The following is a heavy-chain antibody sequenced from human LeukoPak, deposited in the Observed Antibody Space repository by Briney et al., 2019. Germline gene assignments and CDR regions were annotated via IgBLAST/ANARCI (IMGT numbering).Heavy chain of an antibody. CDR3: ARHQGHYYDSSEGDFDP. CDR2: IYPGDSDT. Sequence: GESLKISCKGSGYSFTSYWIGWVRQMPGKGLEWMGIIYPGDSDTRYSPSFQGQVTISADKSISTAYLQWSSLKASDTAMYYCARHQGHYYDSSEGDFDPWGQGTLVTVSS. CDR1: GYSFTSYW. D-gene: IGHD3-22*01. J-gene: IGHJ5*02. V-gene: IGHV5-51*01.